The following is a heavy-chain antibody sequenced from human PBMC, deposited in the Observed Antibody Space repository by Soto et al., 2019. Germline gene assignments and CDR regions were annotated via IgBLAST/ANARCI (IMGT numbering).Heavy chain of an antibody. CDR2: IIPIFGTA. Sequence: ASVKVSCKASGGTFSSYAISWVRQAPGQGLEWMGGIIPIFGTANYAQKFQGRVTITADKSTSTAYMELSSLRSEDTAVYYCAGGETYYYGSGQYYYYYYGMDVWGQGTTVTVSS. D-gene: IGHD3-10*01. V-gene: IGHV1-69*06. CDR1: GGTFSSYA. CDR3: AGGETYYYGSGQYYYYYYGMDV. J-gene: IGHJ6*02.